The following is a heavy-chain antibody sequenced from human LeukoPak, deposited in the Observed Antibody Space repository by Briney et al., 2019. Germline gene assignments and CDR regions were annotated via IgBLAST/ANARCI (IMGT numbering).Heavy chain of an antibody. CDR3: AKEGSYYAS. D-gene: IGHD1-26*01. CDR1: GFTFRNYA. V-gene: IGHV3-23*01. Sequence: GGSLGLSCAASGFTFRNYAMSWVRQAPGKGLEWVSAISSSGGNTYYADSVKGRFTISRDNSKNTLYLQMNSLRAEDTAVYYCAKEGSYYASWGQGTLVTVSS. J-gene: IGHJ5*02. CDR2: ISSSGGNT.